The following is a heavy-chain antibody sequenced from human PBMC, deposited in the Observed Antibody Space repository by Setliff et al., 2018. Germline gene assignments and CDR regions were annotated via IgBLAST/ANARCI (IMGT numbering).Heavy chain of an antibody. V-gene: IGHV3-33*01. CDR3: ARNWVTAQHYYYGMDV. D-gene: IGHD2-21*02. CDR1: GFTFSNYG. J-gene: IGHJ6*02. CDR2: IWNDGSSK. Sequence: PGESLKISCVASGFTFSNYGMHWVRQAPGKGLEWVALIWNDGSSKFYGDSVKGRFTISRDNSKNTLYLQMDSLRAEDTAVYYCARNWVTAQHYYYGMDVWGQGTTGTVSS.